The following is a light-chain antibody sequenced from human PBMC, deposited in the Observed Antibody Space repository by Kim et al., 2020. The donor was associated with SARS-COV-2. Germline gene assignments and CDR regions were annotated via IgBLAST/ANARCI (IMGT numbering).Light chain of an antibody. Sequence: RVTISWSGSNSNIGSNYVYWYQQLPGTAPKLLIYRDNERPSGVPDRFSGSKSGTSASLAISGLRSEDEADYYCAAWDDSLSGRRVFGGGTKLTVL. CDR3: AAWDDSLSGRRV. CDR2: RDN. V-gene: IGLV1-47*01. CDR1: NSNIGSNY. J-gene: IGLJ3*02.